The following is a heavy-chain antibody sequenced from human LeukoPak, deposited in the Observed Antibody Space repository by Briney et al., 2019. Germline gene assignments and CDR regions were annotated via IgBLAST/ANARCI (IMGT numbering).Heavy chain of an antibody. D-gene: IGHD3-9*01. Sequence: QSGGSLRLSCAASGFILSSYAMSWVRQAPGKGLEWVSAIGGRDSGTYYGDSVRGRFTVSRDDPKNTLYLQMNTLRAEDTAVYYCAKWGDYDILTGYYDSDYWGQGTLVTVSS. CDR1: GFILSSYA. CDR2: IGGRDSGT. J-gene: IGHJ4*02. CDR3: AKWGDYDILTGYYDSDY. V-gene: IGHV3-23*01.